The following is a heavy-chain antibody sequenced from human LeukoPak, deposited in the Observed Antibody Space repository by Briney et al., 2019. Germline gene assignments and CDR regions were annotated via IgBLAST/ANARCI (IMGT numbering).Heavy chain of an antibody. CDR2: ITSSSIYK. D-gene: IGHD1-26*01. CDR1: GFTFSRYN. J-gene: IGHJ4*02. Sequence: PGGSLRLSCATSGFTFSRYNMNWVRQAPGKGLEWVSSITSSSIYKYYADSMKGRFTISRDNAKNSLYLQMNSLRAEDTAVYYCARAHSGSYLLGYWGQGTLVTVSS. V-gene: IGHV3-21*01. CDR3: ARAHSGSYLLGY.